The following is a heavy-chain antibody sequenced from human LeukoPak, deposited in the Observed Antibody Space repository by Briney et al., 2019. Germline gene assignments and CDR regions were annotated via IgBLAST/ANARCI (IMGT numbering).Heavy chain of an antibody. CDR2: IYYSGST. V-gene: IGHV4-59*11. Sequence: SETLSLTCTVSGGSISSHYWSWIRQPPGKGLEWIGYIYYSGSTNYNPSLKSRVTISVDTSKNQFSLKLSSVTAADTAVYYCARDRENTMVRGVIIRYFDLWGRGTLVTVSS. D-gene: IGHD3-10*01. CDR3: ARDRENTMVRGVIIRYFDL. CDR1: GGSISSHY. J-gene: IGHJ2*01.